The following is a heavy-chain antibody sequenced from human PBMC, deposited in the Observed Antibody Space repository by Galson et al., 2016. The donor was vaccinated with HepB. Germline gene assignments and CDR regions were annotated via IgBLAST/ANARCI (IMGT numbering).Heavy chain of an antibody. CDR1: GYSFTSYG. V-gene: IGHV1-18*01. Sequence: SVKVSCKASGYSFTSYGICWVRQAPGQGLEWMGWINTHTGRTKYAQKFQGRVTLTTETPTSTAYMDLRSLRSDDTAVYYCARASKILSGGDYYPLLWGQGSLVTVSS. CDR3: ARASKILSGGDYYPLL. J-gene: IGHJ4*02. CDR2: INTHTGRT. D-gene: IGHD4-17*01.